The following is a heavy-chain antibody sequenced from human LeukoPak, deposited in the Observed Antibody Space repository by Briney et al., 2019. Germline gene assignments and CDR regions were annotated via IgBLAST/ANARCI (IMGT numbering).Heavy chain of an antibody. CDR2: ISSSSSYI. D-gene: IGHD2-15*01. V-gene: IGHV3-21*01. CDR3: ARVVVAATLDY. Sequence: GGSLRLSCAASGFTFSSYSVNWVRQAPGKGLEWVSSISSSSSYIYYADSVKGRFTISRDNAKNSLYLQMNSLRAEDTAVYYCARVVVAATLDYWGQGTLVTVSS. J-gene: IGHJ4*02. CDR1: GFTFSSYS.